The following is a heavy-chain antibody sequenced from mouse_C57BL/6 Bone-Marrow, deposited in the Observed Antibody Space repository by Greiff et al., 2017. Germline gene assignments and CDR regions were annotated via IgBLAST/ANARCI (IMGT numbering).Heavy chain of an antibody. CDR3: ARHEDNDDCDRTWFAD. J-gene: IGHJ3*01. D-gene: IGHD2-4*01. Sequence: QVQLKQSGAELVKPGASVKLSCKASGYTFTEYTIHWVKQRSGQGLEWIGWFYPGSGSIKYNEKFKDKATLTADKSSSTVYMELSRLTSEDSAVYFCARHEDNDDCDRTWFADWGQGTLVTVSA. V-gene: IGHV1-62-2*01. CDR2: FYPGSGSI. CDR1: GYTFTEYT.